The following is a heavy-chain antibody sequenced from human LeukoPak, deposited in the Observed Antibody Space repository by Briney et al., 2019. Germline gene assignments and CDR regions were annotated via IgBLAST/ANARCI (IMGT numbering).Heavy chain of an antibody. CDR3: ARAPLLRFLEWLPPDY. Sequence: GASVKVSCKASGYTFTSYDINWVRQATGQGLEWMGWMNPNSGNTGYAQKFQARVTITRNTSISTAYMELSSLRSEDTAVYYCARAPLLRFLEWLPPDYWGQGTLVTVSS. CDR1: GYTFTSYD. D-gene: IGHD3-3*01. J-gene: IGHJ4*02. V-gene: IGHV1-8*03. CDR2: MNPNSGNT.